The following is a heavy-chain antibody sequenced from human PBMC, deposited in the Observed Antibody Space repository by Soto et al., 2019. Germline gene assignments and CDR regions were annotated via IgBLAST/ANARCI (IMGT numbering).Heavy chain of an antibody. J-gene: IGHJ5*02. CDR1: GASMSSGYYC. Sequence: SETLSLTCTVSGASMSSGYYCWSWIRQLPGKGLEWVGSAYYSGTTYYNPSLKSRVTVSLDTSKNQFSLKLSSVTAEDTAVYYCAGFRSGGSRGWFDPWGQGTLVTVSS. D-gene: IGHD2-15*01. CDR2: AYYSGTT. V-gene: IGHV4-31*03. CDR3: AGFRSGGSRGWFDP.